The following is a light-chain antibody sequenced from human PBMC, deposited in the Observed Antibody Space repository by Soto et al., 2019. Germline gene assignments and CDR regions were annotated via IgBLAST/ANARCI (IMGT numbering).Light chain of an antibody. CDR1: QSVSSSY. J-gene: IGKJ5*01. Sequence: SVVTKSPCTLSLSQGERATLSCRASQSVSSSYLTWYQQKPGQAPRLLIYGASSRATGIPDRFSGSGSGTDFTLTISRLEAEAFAVYCCQQYGYSPPSVTVGRGTRLEIK. CDR2: GAS. V-gene: IGKV3-20*01. CDR3: QQYGYSPPSVT.